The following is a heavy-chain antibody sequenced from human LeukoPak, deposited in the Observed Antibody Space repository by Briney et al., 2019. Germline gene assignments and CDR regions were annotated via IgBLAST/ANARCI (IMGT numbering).Heavy chain of an antibody. J-gene: IGHJ5*02. CDR3: ARDNYAGANWFDP. Sequence: SVKVSCKASGGTFSSYAISWVRQAPGQGLEWMGGIIPIFDTANYAQKFQGRVTITTDESTSTAYMELSSLRSEDTAVYYCARDNYAGANWFDPWGQGTLVTVSS. CDR2: IIPIFDTA. V-gene: IGHV1-69*05. D-gene: IGHD1-7*01. CDR1: GGTFSSYA.